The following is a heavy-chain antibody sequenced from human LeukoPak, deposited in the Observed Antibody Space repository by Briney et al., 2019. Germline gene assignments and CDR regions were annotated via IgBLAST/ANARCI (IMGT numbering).Heavy chain of an antibody. CDR2: INHSGST. CDR3: AREYSSWEGYYYYYYMDV. J-gene: IGHJ6*03. CDR1: GGSFSGYY. Sequence: PSETLSLTCAVYGGSFSGYYWSWLRQPPGKGLEWIGEINHSGSTNYNPSLKSRVTISVDTSKNQFSLKLSSVTAADTAVYYCAREYSSWEGYYYYYYMDVWGKGTTVTVSS. D-gene: IGHD6-6*01. V-gene: IGHV4-34*01.